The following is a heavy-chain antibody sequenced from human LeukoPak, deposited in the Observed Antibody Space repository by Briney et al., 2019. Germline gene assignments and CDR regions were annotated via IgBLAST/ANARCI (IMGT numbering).Heavy chain of an antibody. CDR1: GGTFSSYA. CDR2: IIPIFGTA. J-gene: IGHJ4*02. V-gene: IGHV1-69*01. Sequence: ASVKVSCKASGGTFSSYAISWVRQAPGQGLEWMGGIIPIFGTANYAQKFQGRVTITADESTSTAYMELSSLRSEDTAVYYCARGRYSYRPPQWYYFDYWGQGTLVTVSS. D-gene: IGHD5-18*01. CDR3: ARGRYSYRPPQWYYFDY.